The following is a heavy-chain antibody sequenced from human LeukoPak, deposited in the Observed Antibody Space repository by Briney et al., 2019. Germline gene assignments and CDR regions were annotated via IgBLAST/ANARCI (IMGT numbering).Heavy chain of an antibody. Sequence: GESLKISCKGSGYSFTSYWIGWVRQMPGKGLEWMGIIYPGDSDTRYSPSFQGQVTASADKSISTAYLQWSSLKASDTAMYYCARTYYDFWSGYLASFDYWGQGTLVTVSS. V-gene: IGHV5-51*01. J-gene: IGHJ4*02. CDR3: ARTYYDFWSGYLASFDY. CDR1: GYSFTSYW. CDR2: IYPGDSDT. D-gene: IGHD3-3*01.